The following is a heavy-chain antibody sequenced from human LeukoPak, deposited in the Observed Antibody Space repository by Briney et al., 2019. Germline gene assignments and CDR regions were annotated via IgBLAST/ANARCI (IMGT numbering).Heavy chain of an antibody. D-gene: IGHD2-2*01. CDR1: GFTFRTYS. J-gene: IGHJ4*02. CDR3: ARDATGGVVVPAAPRDPPGGNDY. CDR2: ISTTSAYI. Sequence: GGSLRLSCAASGFTFRTYSMSWVPQAPGKGLEWVSSISTTSAYIYYADLVKGRFTISRDNAKNSLYLQMNSLRAEDTAVYYCARDATGGVVVPAAPRDPPGGNDYWGQGTLVTVSS. V-gene: IGHV3-21*01.